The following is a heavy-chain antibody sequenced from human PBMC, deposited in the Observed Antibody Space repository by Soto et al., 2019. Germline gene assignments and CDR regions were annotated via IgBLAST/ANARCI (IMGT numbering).Heavy chain of an antibody. CDR3: ASGYSSGWYPGKYYFGY. V-gene: IGHV3-11*06. CDR2: ISTSSSYT. D-gene: IGHD6-19*01. CDR1: GFTFSDYY. J-gene: IGHJ4*02. Sequence: PGGSLRLSCAASGFTFSDYYMSWIRQAPGKGLEWVSYISTSSSYTNYADSVKGRFTISRDNAKNSLYLQMNSLRAEDTAVYYCASGYSSGWYPGKYYFGYWGQGTLVTVSS.